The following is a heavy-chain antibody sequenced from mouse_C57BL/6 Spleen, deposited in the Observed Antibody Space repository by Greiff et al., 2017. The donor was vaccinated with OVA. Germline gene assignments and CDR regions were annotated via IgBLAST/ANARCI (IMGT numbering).Heavy chain of an antibody. J-gene: IGHJ2*01. CDR2: INPSTGGT. Sequence: EVQLQQSGPELVKPGASVKISCKASGYSFTGYYMNWVKQSPEKSLEWIGEINPSTGGTTYNQKFKGKATLTVDKSSSTAYMQLNSLTSEDSAVYYGARSCDAYYFDYWGQGTTLTVSS. D-gene: IGHD2-13*01. V-gene: IGHV1-42*01. CDR1: GYSFTGYY. CDR3: ARSCDAYYFDY.